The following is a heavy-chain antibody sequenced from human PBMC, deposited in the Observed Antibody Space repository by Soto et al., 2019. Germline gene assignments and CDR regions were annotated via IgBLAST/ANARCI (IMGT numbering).Heavy chain of an antibody. CDR1: GGSISSSNW. V-gene: IGHV4-4*02. J-gene: IGHJ5*02. CDR2: IYHSGST. D-gene: IGHD6-19*01. CDR3: AGSSGWYGPLSWFDP. Sequence: PSETLSLTCAVSGGSISSSNWWSWVRQPPGKGLEWIGEIYHSGSTNYNPSLKSRVTISVDKSKNQFSLKLSSVTAADTAVYYCAGSSGWYGPLSWFDPWGQGTLVTVSS.